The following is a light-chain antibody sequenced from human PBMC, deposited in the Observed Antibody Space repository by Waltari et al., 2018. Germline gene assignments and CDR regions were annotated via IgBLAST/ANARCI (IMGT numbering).Light chain of an antibody. Sequence: QSGLTQPASVSGSPGQSITLSCTGASSDVGNYTLVSWYQPYPGKAPKLMVYEVTKRTSGVADRFSGSKSGNTASLTISGLQSEDEADYYCCSYAGLGIYVFGTGTKVTVL. CDR1: SSDVGNYTL. V-gene: IGLV2-23*02. CDR2: EVT. CDR3: CSYAGLGIYV. J-gene: IGLJ1*01.